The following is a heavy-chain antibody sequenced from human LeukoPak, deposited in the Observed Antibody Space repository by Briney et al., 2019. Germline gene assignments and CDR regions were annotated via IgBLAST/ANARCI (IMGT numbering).Heavy chain of an antibody. CDR2: IYYSGST. Sequence: SETLSLTCTVSGGSISSYYWSWIRQPPGKGLEWIGYIYYSGSTNYNPSLKSRVTISVDTSKNQFSLKLSSVTAADTAVYYCARSHSSTRYYYYYGMDVWGQGTTVTVSS. V-gene: IGHV4-59*01. D-gene: IGHD6-13*01. CDR3: ARSHSSTRYYYYYGMDV. J-gene: IGHJ6*02. CDR1: GGSISSYY.